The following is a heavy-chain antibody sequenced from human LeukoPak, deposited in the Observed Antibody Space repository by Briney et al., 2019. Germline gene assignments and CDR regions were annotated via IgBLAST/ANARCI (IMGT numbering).Heavy chain of an antibody. D-gene: IGHD5-18*01. J-gene: IGHJ3*02. CDR3: AMSGEDTAMVRSPGAFDI. CDR1: GFTFSSYG. Sequence: GGSLRLSCAASGFTFSSYGMHWVRQAPGKGLAWAAVISYDGSNKYYADSVKGRFTISRDNSKNTLYLQMNSLRAEDTAVYYCAMSGEDTAMVRSPGAFDIWGQGTMVTVSS. CDR2: ISYDGSNK. V-gene: IGHV3-30*03.